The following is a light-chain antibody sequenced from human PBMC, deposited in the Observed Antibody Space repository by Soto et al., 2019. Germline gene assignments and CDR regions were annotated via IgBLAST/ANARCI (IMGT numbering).Light chain of an antibody. Sequence: QSVLTQPPSVSAAPGQKVTISCSGSSSNIGRNFVSWYQHLPGTAPKLLIFDDNRRPSGIPDRFSGSKSGTSATLGITGLQTGDEADYYCGTWDLSLSEVVFGGGTKL. CDR2: DDN. J-gene: IGLJ2*01. CDR3: GTWDLSLSEVV. V-gene: IGLV1-51*01. CDR1: SSNIGRNF.